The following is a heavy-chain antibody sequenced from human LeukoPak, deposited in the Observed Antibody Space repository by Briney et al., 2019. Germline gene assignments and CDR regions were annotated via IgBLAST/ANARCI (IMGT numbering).Heavy chain of an antibody. D-gene: IGHD2-21*02. CDR2: IYYSGST. J-gene: IGHJ4*02. Sequence: SETLSLTCTVSGGSISSYYWSWIRQPPGKGLEWIGYIYYSGSTNYNPSLKSRVTISVDTSKNQFSLKLSSVTAADTAVYYCAAAYCGGDCYPGALDYWGQGTLVTVPS. CDR1: GGSISSYY. V-gene: IGHV4-59*08. CDR3: AAAYCGGDCYPGALDY.